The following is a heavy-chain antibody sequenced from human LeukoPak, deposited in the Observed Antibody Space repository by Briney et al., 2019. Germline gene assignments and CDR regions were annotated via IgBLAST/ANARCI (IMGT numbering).Heavy chain of an antibody. Sequence: GGSLRLSCVASGFPFSSYWMTWVRQAPGKGLEWVANIKQDGSKKSYVDSVKGRFTISRDNAKNSLYLQMHSLRAEDTAVYYCARGEQDMATMSIDYWGQGALVTVSS. V-gene: IGHV3-7*01. D-gene: IGHD5-24*01. CDR2: IKQDGSKK. J-gene: IGHJ4*02. CDR1: GFPFSSYW. CDR3: ARGEQDMATMSIDY.